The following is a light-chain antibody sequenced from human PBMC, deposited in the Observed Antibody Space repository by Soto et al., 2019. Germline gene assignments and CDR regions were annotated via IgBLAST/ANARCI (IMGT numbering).Light chain of an antibody. V-gene: IGKV3-11*01. CDR2: DAS. J-gene: IGKJ2*01. Sequence: EIVLTQSPATLSSSPGERATLSCSASQSVSFYLAWYQQKPGQAPSLLIYDASYRATGIPARFSGSGSGTDFALTISSLEPEDFAVYYCQQRSSWLPYTFGQGTKLEI. CDR3: QQRSSWLPYT. CDR1: QSVSFY.